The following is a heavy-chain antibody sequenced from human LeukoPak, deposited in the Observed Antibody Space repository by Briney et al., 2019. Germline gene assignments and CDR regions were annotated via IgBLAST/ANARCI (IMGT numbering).Heavy chain of an antibody. Sequence: PGGSLRLSCAASGFTFSSYSMNWVRQAPGKGLEWVSSISSSSSYIYYADSVKGRFTISRDNAKNSLYLQMNSLRAEDTAVYYCARLEGPPYYFDYWGQGTLVTVSS. J-gene: IGHJ4*02. V-gene: IGHV3-21*01. CDR1: GFTFSSYS. CDR2: ISSSSSYI. CDR3: ARLEGPPYYFDY.